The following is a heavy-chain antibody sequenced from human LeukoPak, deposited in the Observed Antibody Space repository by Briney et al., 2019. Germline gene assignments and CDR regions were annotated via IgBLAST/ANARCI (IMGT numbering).Heavy chain of an antibody. Sequence: PGGSLRLSCVASGFTFISYSMNWVRQAPGKGLEWVSSISSSSSYIYYADSEKGRFTISSDNAKNSLYLQMNSLRAEDTAVYYCAKGSCTGGVCYGSEAFDIWGQGTMVTVSS. D-gene: IGHD2-8*02. V-gene: IGHV3-21*04. CDR2: ISSSSSYI. CDR3: AKGSCTGGVCYGSEAFDI. J-gene: IGHJ3*02. CDR1: GFTFISYS.